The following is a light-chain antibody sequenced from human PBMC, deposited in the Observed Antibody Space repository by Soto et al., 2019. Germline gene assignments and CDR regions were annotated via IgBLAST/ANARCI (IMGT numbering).Light chain of an antibody. CDR3: QQYNTYPWT. V-gene: IGKV1-5*03. CDR1: QSISSW. J-gene: IGKJ1*01. Sequence: DIQMTQSPSTLSASVGDRVTITCRASQSISSWLAWYQQKPGKAPKFLIYKAYSLESGFPSRLSGSGSGTEFTLTISSLQPDDFATYYCQQYNTYPWTFGQGTKVEIK. CDR2: KAY.